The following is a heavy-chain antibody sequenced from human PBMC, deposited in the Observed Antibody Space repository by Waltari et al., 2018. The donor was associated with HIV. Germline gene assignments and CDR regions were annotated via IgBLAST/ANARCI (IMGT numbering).Heavy chain of an antibody. CDR1: GFRFGGYD. CDR2: ISFEGAKK. V-gene: IGHV3-30*03. Sequence: QVRLVASGGGVVQPGRSPRLSCEASGFRFGGYDMHWVRQTPDKGLEWVAGISFEGAKKNYIDSVKGRFTVSRDNSKNTMYLQMNNLRPDDTAVYYCARDLAYSSTWPSYWGQGTLVTVSS. D-gene: IGHD6-13*01. CDR3: ARDLAYSSTWPSY. J-gene: IGHJ4*02.